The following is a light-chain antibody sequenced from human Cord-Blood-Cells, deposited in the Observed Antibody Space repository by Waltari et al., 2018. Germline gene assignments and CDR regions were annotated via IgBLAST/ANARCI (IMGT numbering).Light chain of an antibody. V-gene: IGLV2-14*01. Sequence: QSALTQPASVSGSPGQSITISCTGTSRDVGGYNYVSWYQQHPGKAPKLMIYDVSNRPSGVSNLLSGSKSGNTASLTISGLQAEDEADYYCSSYTSSSTVVFGGGTKLTVL. J-gene: IGLJ2*01. CDR3: SSYTSSSTVV. CDR2: DVS. CDR1: SRDVGGYNY.